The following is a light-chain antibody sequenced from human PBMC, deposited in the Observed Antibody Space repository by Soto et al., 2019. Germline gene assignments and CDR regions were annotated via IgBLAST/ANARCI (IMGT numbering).Light chain of an antibody. V-gene: IGLV2-14*01. CDR3: SSYTTSSTIV. CDR2: DVS. J-gene: IGLJ1*01. Sequence: QSALTQPASVSGSPGQSITISCTGTSSDVGGFNFVSWYQQPPGKAPKLMIYDVSHRPSGVSNRFSGSKSGNTASLTISGLQAEDEGDYYCSSYTTSSTIVFGTGTKGHRP. CDR1: SSDVGGFNF.